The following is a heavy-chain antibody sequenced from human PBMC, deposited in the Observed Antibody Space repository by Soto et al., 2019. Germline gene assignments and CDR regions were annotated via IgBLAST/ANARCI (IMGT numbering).Heavy chain of an antibody. J-gene: IGHJ4*02. CDR2: INEDGSEK. V-gene: IGHV3-7*03. CDR3: AKTGWPQSSYYFDY. CDR1: GFRLSLFW. D-gene: IGHD3-16*01. Sequence: GGSLRLSCAASGFRLSLFWMSWVRQTPGKGLEWVANINEDGSEKFFADSVKGRFTISRDNAKNSLSLQMNSLTADDTAVYYCAKTGWPQSSYYFDYWGQGTLVTVSS.